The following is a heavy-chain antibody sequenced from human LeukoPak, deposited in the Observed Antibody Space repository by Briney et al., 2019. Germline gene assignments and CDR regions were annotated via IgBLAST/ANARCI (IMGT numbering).Heavy chain of an antibody. J-gene: IGHJ3*01. Sequence: SETLSLTCTVSGGSISGKYWSWIRQTPGKGLEWVGYIYYSGTTKYNPSLQSRVTISVDTSKNQFSLKLSSVTAADTAVYYCARHGRNIGQFSGGRCYRRAFDVWGQGTMVTVSS. CDR3: ARHGRNIGQFSGGRCYRRAFDV. V-gene: IGHV4-59*08. CDR2: IYYSGTT. D-gene: IGHD2-15*01. CDR1: GGSISGKY.